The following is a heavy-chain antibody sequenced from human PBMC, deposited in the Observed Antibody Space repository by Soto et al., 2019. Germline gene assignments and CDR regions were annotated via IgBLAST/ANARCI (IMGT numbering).Heavy chain of an antibody. D-gene: IGHD2-21*02. CDR3: ARDLWGYCGTDCYPLDV. V-gene: IGHV4-59*01. CDR2: MYNTGST. CDR1: GGSISGYY. Sequence: PSETLSLTCTVSGGSISGYYCSWIRQPPGKGPEWIGYMYNTGSTVYNPSFKSRVTISVDTSKNQFSLKLNSVTAADTAVYYCARDLWGYCGTDCYPLDVWGQGTTVTVS. J-gene: IGHJ6*02.